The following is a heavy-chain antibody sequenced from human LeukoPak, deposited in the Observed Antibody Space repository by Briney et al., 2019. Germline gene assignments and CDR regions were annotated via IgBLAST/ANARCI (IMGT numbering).Heavy chain of an antibody. CDR3: ARDPGGDY. J-gene: IGHJ4*02. Sequence: GGSLRLSCAASGFTFSSYWTSWVRQAPGKGLEWVANIRQDGSEKYYVDSVKGRFTISRDNAKSSLYLQMNSLRAEDTAVYYCARDPGGDYWGQGTLVTVSS. D-gene: IGHD4-23*01. V-gene: IGHV3-7*01. CDR1: GFTFSSYW. CDR2: IRQDGSEK.